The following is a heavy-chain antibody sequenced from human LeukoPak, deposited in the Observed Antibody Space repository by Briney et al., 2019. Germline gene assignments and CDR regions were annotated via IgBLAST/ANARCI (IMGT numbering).Heavy chain of an antibody. J-gene: IGHJ4*02. Sequence: GGSLRLSCAASGFTVSSNYMSWVRQAPGKGLEWVSLIYSGGSTYCADSVKGRFTISRDNSKNTLYLQMNSLRAEDTAVYYCARALGTQLYYFDYWGQGTLVTVSS. CDR2: IYSGGST. D-gene: IGHD1-1*01. CDR1: GFTVSSNY. V-gene: IGHV3-53*01. CDR3: ARALGTQLYYFDY.